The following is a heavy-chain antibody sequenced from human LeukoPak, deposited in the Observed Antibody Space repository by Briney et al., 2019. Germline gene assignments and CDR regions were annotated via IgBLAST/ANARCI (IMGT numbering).Heavy chain of an antibody. J-gene: IGHJ3*02. CDR1: GGSTSSYY. CDR2: IYISGST. D-gene: IGHD2-2*01. V-gene: IGHV4-4*07. Sequence: SETLSLTCTVSGGSTSSYYWSWIRQPAGKGLERIGRIYISGSTNYNPSLKRRVTMSVDTSKNQFSLKLSSVTAADTAVYYCAREEPHIVVVPAATPNAFDIWGQGTMVTVSS. CDR3: AREEPHIVVVPAATPNAFDI.